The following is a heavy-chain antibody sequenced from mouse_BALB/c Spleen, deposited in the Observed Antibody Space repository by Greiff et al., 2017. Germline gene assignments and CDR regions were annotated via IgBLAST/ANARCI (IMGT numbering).Heavy chain of an antibody. CDR2: INPSNGRT. J-gene: IGHJ4*01. Sequence: QVQLKQSGAELVKPGASVKLSCKASGYTFTSYWMHWVKQRPGQGLEWIGEINPSNGRTNYNEKFKSKATLTVDKSSSTAYMQLSSLTSEDSAVYYCARDGNYDAMDYWGQGTSVTVSS. D-gene: IGHD2-1*01. V-gene: IGHV1S81*02. CDR1: GYTFTSYW. CDR3: ARDGNYDAMDY.